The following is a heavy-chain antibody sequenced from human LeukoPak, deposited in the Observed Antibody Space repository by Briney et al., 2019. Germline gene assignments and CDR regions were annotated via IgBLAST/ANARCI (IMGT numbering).Heavy chain of an antibody. J-gene: IGHJ6*03. D-gene: IGHD3-10*01. CDR1: GYTFTGYY. Sequence: ASVKVSCKASGYTFTGYYMHWVRQAPGQGLEWMGWINPNSGGTNYAQKFQGRVTMTRDTSISTAYMELSRLRSDDTAVYYCARGKFTMVRGVTPTIYYYYYMDVWGKGTTVTISS. CDR3: ARGKFTMVRGVTPTIYYYYYMDV. V-gene: IGHV1-2*02. CDR2: INPNSGGT.